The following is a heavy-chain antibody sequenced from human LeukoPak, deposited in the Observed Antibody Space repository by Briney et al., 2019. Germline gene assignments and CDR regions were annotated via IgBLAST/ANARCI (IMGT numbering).Heavy chain of an antibody. CDR2: IKEDGSEK. J-gene: IGHJ4*02. CDR3: ATPMRFDY. CDR1: GFTFSSCW. V-gene: IGHV3-7*05. Sequence: PGGSLRLSCAASGFTFSSCWMSWVRQAPGKGLEWVANIKEDGSEKYYVDSVKGRFTVFKDNAKKSLYLQMNSLRDEDTAVYYCATPMRFDYWGQGTLVTVSS.